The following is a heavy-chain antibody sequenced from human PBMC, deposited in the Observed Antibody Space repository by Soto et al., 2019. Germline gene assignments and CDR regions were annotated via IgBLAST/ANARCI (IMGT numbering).Heavy chain of an antibody. Sequence: PSETLSLTCTVSGGSISSSSYYWGWIRQPPGKGLEWIGSIYYSGSTYYNPSLKSRVTISVDTSKNQFSLKLSSVTAADTAVYYCARLAAGSYYNWFDPWGQGTLVTVSS. CDR3: ARLAAGSYYNWFDP. CDR1: GGSISSSSYY. J-gene: IGHJ5*02. V-gene: IGHV4-39*01. D-gene: IGHD3-10*01. CDR2: IYYSGST.